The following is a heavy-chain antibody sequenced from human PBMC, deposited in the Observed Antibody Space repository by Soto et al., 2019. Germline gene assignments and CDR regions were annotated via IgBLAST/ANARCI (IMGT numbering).Heavy chain of an antibody. V-gene: IGHV4-59*01. D-gene: IGHD2-2*01. J-gene: IGHJ6*03. Sequence: SETLSLTCTVSGGSISSYYWSWIRQPPGKGLEWIGHIYYSGSTNYNPSLKSRVTISVDTSKNQFSLKLSSVAAADTAVYYCARNYCSSTSCYLMGYYYMDVWGKGTTVTVSS. CDR2: IYYSGST. CDR3: ARNYCSSTSCYLMGYYYMDV. CDR1: GGSISSYY.